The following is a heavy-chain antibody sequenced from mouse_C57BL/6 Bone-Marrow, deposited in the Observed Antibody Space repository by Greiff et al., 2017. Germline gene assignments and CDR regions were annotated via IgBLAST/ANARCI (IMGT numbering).Heavy chain of an antibody. Sequence: QVQLQQPGAELVQPGASVKLSCKASGYTFTSYWMHWVKQRPGHGLEWIGMIHPNSGSTNYNEKFKGTATLTVDKSSSTAYMQLSSLTSEGSAVYYCARHRAMDYWGQGTSVTVSS. J-gene: IGHJ4*01. CDR3: ARHRAMDY. CDR1: GYTFTSYW. V-gene: IGHV1-64*01. CDR2: IHPNSGST.